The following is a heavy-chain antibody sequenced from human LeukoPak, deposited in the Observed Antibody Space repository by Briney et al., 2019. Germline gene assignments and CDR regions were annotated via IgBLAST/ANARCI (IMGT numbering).Heavy chain of an antibody. Sequence: PSETLSLTCTVSGGSISSGGYYWSWIRQPPGKGLEWIGYIYHSGSTYYNPSLKSRVTISVDTSKNQFSLKLSSVTAADTAVYYCARHRGGGPAATQQMYYYYMDVWGKGTTVTVSS. CDR2: IYHSGST. CDR1: GGSISSGGYY. V-gene: IGHV4-61*08. CDR3: ARHRGGGPAATQQMYYYYMDV. D-gene: IGHD2-2*01. J-gene: IGHJ6*03.